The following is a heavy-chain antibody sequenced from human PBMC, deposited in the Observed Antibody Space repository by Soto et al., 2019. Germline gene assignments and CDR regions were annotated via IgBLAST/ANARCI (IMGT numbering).Heavy chain of an antibody. CDR3: ARARPSSSKYYYGMDV. D-gene: IGHD6-6*01. V-gene: IGHV1-2*02. CDR1: GYTFTGYY. J-gene: IGHJ6*02. CDR2: INPNSGGT. Sequence: GASVKVSCKASGYTFTGYYMHWVRQAPGQGLEWMGWINPNSGGTNYAQKFQGRVTMTRDTSISTAYMELSRLRSDDTAVYYCARARPSSSKYYYGMDVWGQGTTVTVSS.